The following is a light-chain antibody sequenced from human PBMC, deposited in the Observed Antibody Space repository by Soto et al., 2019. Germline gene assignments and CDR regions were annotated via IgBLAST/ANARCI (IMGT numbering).Light chain of an antibody. CDR1: SGDVGGYNY. CDR2: DVS. Sequence: QSVLTQPASVSGSPGQSITISCTGTSGDVGGYNYVSWYQHHPGKAPKLIIYDVSNRPSGVSIRFSGSKSDNTASLTISGLQPEDEADYHCSSYTTSNTRQIVFGTGTKVT. V-gene: IGLV2-14*03. CDR3: SSYTTSNTRQIV. J-gene: IGLJ1*01.